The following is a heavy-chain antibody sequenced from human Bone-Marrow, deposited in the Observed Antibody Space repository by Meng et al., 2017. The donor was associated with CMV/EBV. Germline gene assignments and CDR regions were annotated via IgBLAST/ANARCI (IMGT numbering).Heavy chain of an antibody. CDR2: INHGGST. V-gene: IGHV4-4*02. D-gene: IGHD2-2*01. CDR1: GGSISSSNW. Sequence: SETLSLTCAVSGGSISSSNWWSWVRQPPGKGLEWIGEINHGGSTNYNPSLKSRVTISVNTSKNQFSLKLSSVTAADTAVYYCARPPYCTSTSCRSDYFDYWGQGTLVTVSS. J-gene: IGHJ4*02. CDR3: ARPPYCTSTSCRSDYFDY.